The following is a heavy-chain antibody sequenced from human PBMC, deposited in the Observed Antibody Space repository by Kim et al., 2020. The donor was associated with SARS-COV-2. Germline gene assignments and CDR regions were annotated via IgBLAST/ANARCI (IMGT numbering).Heavy chain of an antibody. D-gene: IGHD6-13*01. CDR1: GFTVSSNY. J-gene: IGHJ4*02. CDR2: IYSGGST. CDR3: ARGGGGSSWYTFDY. V-gene: IGHV3-53*01. Sequence: GGSLRLSCAASGFTVSSNYMSWVRQAPGKGLEWVSVIYSGGSTYYADSVKGRFTISRDNSKNTLYLQMNSLRAEDTAVYYCARGGGGSSWYTFDYWGQGTLVTVSS.